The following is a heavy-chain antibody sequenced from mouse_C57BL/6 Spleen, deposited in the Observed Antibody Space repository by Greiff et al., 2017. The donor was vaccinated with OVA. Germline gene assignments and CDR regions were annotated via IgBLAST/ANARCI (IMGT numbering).Heavy chain of an antibody. J-gene: IGHJ4*01. CDR3: ARRNYIPDYAMDY. CDR2: IYPGDGDT. CDR1: GYAFSSYW. Sequence: QVQLQQSGAELVKPGASVKISCKASGYAFSSYWMNWVKQRPGKGLEWIGQIYPGDGDTNYNGKFKGKATLTADKSSSTAYMQLSSLTSEDSAVYFCARRNYIPDYAMDYWGQGTSVTVSS. D-gene: IGHD2-12*01. V-gene: IGHV1-80*01.